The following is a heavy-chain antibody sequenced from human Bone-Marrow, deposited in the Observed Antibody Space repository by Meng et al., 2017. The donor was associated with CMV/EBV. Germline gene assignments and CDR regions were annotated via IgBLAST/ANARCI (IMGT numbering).Heavy chain of an antibody. V-gene: IGHV3-21*01. CDR3: VGGSHRDAFDI. Sequence: GGSLRLSCAASGFTFSRYSMNWVRQAPGKGLEWVSSISSSSSYIFYGVSVKGRFTISRDNARNSLYLQMNSLRSEDTAVYYCVGGSHRDAFDIWGHGTMVTVSS. J-gene: IGHJ3*02. CDR2: ISSSSSYI. D-gene: IGHD1-26*01. CDR1: GFTFSRYS.